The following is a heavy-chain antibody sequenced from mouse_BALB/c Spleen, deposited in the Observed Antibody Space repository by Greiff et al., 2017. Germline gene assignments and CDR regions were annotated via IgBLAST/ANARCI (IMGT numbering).Heavy chain of an antibody. CDR2: IYPGDGDT. CDR1: GYTFTSYW. V-gene: IGHV1-87*01. J-gene: IGHJ3*01. Sequence: QVQLKESGAELARPGASVKLSCKASGYTFTSYWMQWVKQRPGQGLEWIGAIYPGDGDTRYTQKFKGKATLTADKSSSTAYMQLSSLASEDSAVYYCARSGNYYGSSGEFAYWGQGTLVTVSA. D-gene: IGHD1-1*01. CDR3: ARSGNYYGSSGEFAY.